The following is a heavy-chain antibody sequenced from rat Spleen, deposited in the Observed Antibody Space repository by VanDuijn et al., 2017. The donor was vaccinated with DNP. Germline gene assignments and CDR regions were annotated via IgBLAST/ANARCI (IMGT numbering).Heavy chain of an antibody. J-gene: IGHJ1*01. CDR3: AGRPPPTRGPFDF. D-gene: IGHD1-4*01. CDR2: IIYDGSRT. CDR1: GFTFSKYG. V-gene: IGHV5-29*01. Sequence: EVQLVESGGGLVQPGRSMKVSCTASGFTFSKYGMAWVRQAPTQGLEWVATIIYDGSRTYYRDSVKGRFTISRDNAKSTLYLQMDSLRSEDTATYYCAGRPPPTRGPFDFWGPGTMVTVSS.